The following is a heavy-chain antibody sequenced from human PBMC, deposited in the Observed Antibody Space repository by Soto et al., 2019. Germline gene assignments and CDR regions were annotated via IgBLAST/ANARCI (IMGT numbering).Heavy chain of an antibody. J-gene: IGHJ4*02. Sequence: SETLSLTCTVSGGSISSGGYYWSWLRQHPGKGLEWIGYIYYSGSTYYNPSLKSRVTISVDTSKNQFSLKLSSVTAADTAVYYCARAKRITIFGVVILAQQQYYFDYWGQGTLVTVPQ. V-gene: IGHV4-31*03. CDR1: GGSISSGGYY. CDR3: ARAKRITIFGVVILAQQQYYFDY. D-gene: IGHD3-3*01. CDR2: IYYSGST.